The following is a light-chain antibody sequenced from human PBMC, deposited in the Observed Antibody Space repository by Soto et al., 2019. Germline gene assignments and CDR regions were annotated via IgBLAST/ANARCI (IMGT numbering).Light chain of an antibody. CDR2: EVT. CDR3: RSYFIGYSVV. J-gene: IGLJ2*01. V-gene: IGLV2-14*01. Sequence: ALTQPASVYGSPGQAITISCTGTSSDVGAYNYVCWDQQHPGKVPKLLIYEVTNRPSGVSNRFSGPKSGNTVSPTISALPAEDPADYYCRSYFIGYSVVFAGGTQGTVL. CDR1: SSDVGAYNY.